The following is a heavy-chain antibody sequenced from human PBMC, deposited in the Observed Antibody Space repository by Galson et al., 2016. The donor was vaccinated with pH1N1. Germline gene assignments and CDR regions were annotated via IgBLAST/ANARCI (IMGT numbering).Heavy chain of an antibody. CDR1: GFTFSSCL. CDR2: ISGGGKST. J-gene: IGHJ4*02. CDR3: ATITIFGVVITSFDS. D-gene: IGHD3-3*01. V-gene: IGHV3-23*01. Sequence: SLRLSCAASGFTFSSCLMSWVRQAPGKGLEWVSTISGGGKSTYYADSVKGRFTISRDNAENTLYLQLDSLRVEDTAIYYCATITIFGVVITSFDSWGQGTLVTVSS.